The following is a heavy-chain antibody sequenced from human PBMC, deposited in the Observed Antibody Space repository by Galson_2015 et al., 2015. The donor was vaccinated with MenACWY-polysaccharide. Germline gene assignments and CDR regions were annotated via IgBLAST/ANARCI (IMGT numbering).Heavy chain of an antibody. V-gene: IGHV2-5*02. CDR1: GFSLSTSGVG. Sequence: PALVKPTQTLTLTCTFSGFSLSTSGVGVGWIRQPPGKALEWLALIYWDDDKRYSPSLESRLTITKDTSKNQVVLTMTNMDPVDTATHYCAYSMPPRVVDYWGQGTLVTVSS. D-gene: IGHD2-2*01. CDR3: AYSMPPRVVDY. CDR2: IYWDDDK. J-gene: IGHJ4*02.